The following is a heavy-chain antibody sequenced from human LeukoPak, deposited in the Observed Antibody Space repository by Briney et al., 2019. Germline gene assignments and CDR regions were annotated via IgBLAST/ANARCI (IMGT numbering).Heavy chain of an antibody. J-gene: IGHJ3*02. Sequence: SETLSLTCTVSGGSIRSSTYSWGCFRQSPGKGLEWIGNIYYSGSTYYNPSLKSRVTISLDTSKNQFSLKLSSVTAADTAVYYCARANCTNGVCYIDAFDIWGQGTMVTVSS. CDR1: GGSIRSSTYS. CDR3: ARANCTNGVCYIDAFDI. CDR2: IYYSGST. D-gene: IGHD2-8*01. V-gene: IGHV4-39*07.